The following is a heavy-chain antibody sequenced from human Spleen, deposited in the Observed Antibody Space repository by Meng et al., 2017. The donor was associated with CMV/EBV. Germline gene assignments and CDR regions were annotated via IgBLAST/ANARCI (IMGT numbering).Heavy chain of an antibody. D-gene: IGHD3-10*01. J-gene: IGHJ4*02. CDR3: AKIRVRGVYYFDY. V-gene: IGHV3-30*18. Sequence: GESLKISCVTSGLDFSNYGMNWVRQAPGKGLEWVAVISYDGSNEYYADSVKGRFTISRDNSKNTMYLQMNSLRADDTAVYYCAKIRVRGVYYFDYWGQGSLVTVSS. CDR2: ISYDGSNE. CDR1: GLDFSNYG.